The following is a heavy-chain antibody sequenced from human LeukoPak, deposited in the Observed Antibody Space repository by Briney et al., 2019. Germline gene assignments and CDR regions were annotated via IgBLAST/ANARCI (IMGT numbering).Heavy chain of an antibody. V-gene: IGHV4-59*01. CDR3: ARGGSGYDSFYYYGMDV. Sequence: SQTLSLTCTVSGGSISSYYWSWIRQPPGKGLEWIGYIYDSGSTNYNPSLKSRITISVDTSKNQFSLKLSSVTAADTAVYYCARGGSGYDSFYYYGMDVWGQGITVTVSS. CDR1: GGSISSYY. J-gene: IGHJ6*02. D-gene: IGHD5-12*01. CDR2: IYDSGST.